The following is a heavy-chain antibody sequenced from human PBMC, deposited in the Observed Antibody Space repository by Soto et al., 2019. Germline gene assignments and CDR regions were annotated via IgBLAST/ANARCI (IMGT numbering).Heavy chain of an antibody. CDR1: GYTLTELS. CDR2: IIPIFGTA. V-gene: IGHV1-69*13. Sequence: GASVKVSCKVSGYTLTELSMHWVRQAPGKGLEWMGGIIPIFGTANYAQKFQGRVTITADESTSTAYMELSSLRSEDTAVYYCARRGPIVVVTASLYYYYGMDVWGQGTTVTVSS. D-gene: IGHD2-21*02. CDR3: ARRGPIVVVTASLYYYYGMDV. J-gene: IGHJ6*02.